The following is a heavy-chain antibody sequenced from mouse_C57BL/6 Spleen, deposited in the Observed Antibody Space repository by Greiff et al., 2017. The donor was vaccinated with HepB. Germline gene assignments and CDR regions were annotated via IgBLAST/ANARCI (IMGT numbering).Heavy chain of an antibody. CDR3: ARSDDYAAWFAY. Sequence: DVKLQESGGGLVQPGGSLSLSCAASGFTFTDYYMSWVRQPPGKALEWLGFIRNKANGYTTEYSASVKGRFTISRDNSQSILYLQMNALRAEDSATYYCARSDDYAAWFAYWGQGTLVTVSA. J-gene: IGHJ3*01. CDR2: IRNKANGYTT. V-gene: IGHV7-3*01. D-gene: IGHD2-4*01. CDR1: GFTFTDYY.